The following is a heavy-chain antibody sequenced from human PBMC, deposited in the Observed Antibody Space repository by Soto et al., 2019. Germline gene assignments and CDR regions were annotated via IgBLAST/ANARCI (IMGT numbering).Heavy chain of an antibody. J-gene: IGHJ6*02. Sequence: QVQLQESGPGLVKPSQTLSLTCTVSGGSISSGGYYWSWIRQHPGKGLEWIGYIYYSGSTYYNPSLKGRVTISVDPSKNQFSLKLSSVTAADTAVYYWGAVDTAMYYYGMDVWGQGTTVTVSS. CDR1: GGSISSGGYY. D-gene: IGHD5-18*01. V-gene: IGHV4-31*03. CDR2: IYYSGST. CDR3: GAVDTAMYYYGMDV.